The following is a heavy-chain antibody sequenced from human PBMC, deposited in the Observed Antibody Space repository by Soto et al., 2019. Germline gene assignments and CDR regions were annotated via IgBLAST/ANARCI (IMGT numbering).Heavy chain of an antibody. D-gene: IGHD6-25*01. J-gene: IGHJ6*02. V-gene: IGHV1-69*13. CDR1: GGTFSSYD. CDR2: IIPIFGTA. Sequence: SVKVSCKASGGTFSSYDISWVRQAPGQGLEWMGGIIPIFGTANYAQKFQGRVTITADESTSTAYMELSSLRSEDTAVYYCARARGRRLAAAHYYYYGMDVWGQGTTVTVSS. CDR3: ARARGRRLAAAHYYYYGMDV.